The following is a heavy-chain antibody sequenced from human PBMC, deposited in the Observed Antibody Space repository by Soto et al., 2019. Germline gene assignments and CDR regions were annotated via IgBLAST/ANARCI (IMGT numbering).Heavy chain of an antibody. CDR1: GFTFSSYG. CDR2: ISYDGSNK. J-gene: IGHJ4*02. D-gene: IGHD3-9*01. CDR3: AKDPRLDILTGPFDY. Sequence: ESGGGVVHPGRSLRLSCAASGFTFSSYGMHWVRQAPGKGLEWVAVISYDGSNKYYADSVKGRFTISRDNSKNTLYLQMNSLRAEDTAVYYCAKDPRLDILTGPFDYWGQGTLVTVSS. V-gene: IGHV3-30*18.